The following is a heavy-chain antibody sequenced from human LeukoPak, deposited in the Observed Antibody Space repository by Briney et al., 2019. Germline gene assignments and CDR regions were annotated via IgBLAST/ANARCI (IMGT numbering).Heavy chain of an antibody. Sequence: ASVKVSCKASGGTFSSYAISWVRQAPGQGLEWMGRIIPILGIANYAQKFQGRVTITADKSTSTAYMELSSLRSEDTAVYYCAFSIFGVVITYWGQGTLVTVSS. J-gene: IGHJ4*02. D-gene: IGHD3-3*01. CDR3: AFSIFGVVITY. CDR2: IIPILGIA. CDR1: GGTFSSYA. V-gene: IGHV1-69*04.